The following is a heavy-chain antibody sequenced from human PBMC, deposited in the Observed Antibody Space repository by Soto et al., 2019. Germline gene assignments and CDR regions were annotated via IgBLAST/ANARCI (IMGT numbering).Heavy chain of an antibody. D-gene: IGHD4-17*01. CDR1: GFTFSRYA. V-gene: IGHV3-30-3*01. CDR3: ARDSTVGSLTTVTRFDY. Sequence: GASLRLSCAASGFTFSRYALHWVRQTPGKGLEWVAVISYDGNNKYYADSVKGRFTISRDNSKNTLHLQINSLRAEDTAVYYCARDSTVGSLTTVTRFDYWGQGTLVTVSS. J-gene: IGHJ4*02. CDR2: ISYDGNNK.